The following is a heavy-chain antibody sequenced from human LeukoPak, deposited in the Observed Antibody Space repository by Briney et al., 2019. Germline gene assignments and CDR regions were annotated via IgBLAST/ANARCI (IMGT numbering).Heavy chain of an antibody. Sequence: GGSLGLSCAASGFTFSSFGMHWVRQAPGKGLEWVAVIWYDGNNKYYADSVKGRFTISRDNSENTLYLQMNSLRAEDTAVYYCARAFTSAGYYYVEYWGRGTLVTVSS. D-gene: IGHD3-9*01. V-gene: IGHV3-33*01. J-gene: IGHJ4*02. CDR2: IWYDGNNK. CDR3: ARAFTSAGYYYVEY. CDR1: GFTFSSFG.